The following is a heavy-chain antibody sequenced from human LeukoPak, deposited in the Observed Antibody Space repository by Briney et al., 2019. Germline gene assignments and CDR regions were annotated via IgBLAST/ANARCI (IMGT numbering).Heavy chain of an antibody. CDR1: GFTFTGYY. CDR3: TVDFAVTSREPPLGVYYGRDV. V-gene: IGHV3-11*01. J-gene: IGHJ6*02. CDR2: ITSSGSSK. Sequence: GGSLRLSCAASGFTFTGYYMSWIRQAPGRGLEWVSYITSSGSSKNYADSVKGRFTISRDNAKNSVYLQMNGLRAEDTAVYYCTVDFAVTSREPPLGVYYGRDVWGQGTTVIVSS. D-gene: IGHD2-8*02.